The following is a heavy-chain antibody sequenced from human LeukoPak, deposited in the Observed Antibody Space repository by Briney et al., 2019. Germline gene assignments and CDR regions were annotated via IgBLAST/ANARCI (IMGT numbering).Heavy chain of an antibody. Sequence: ASVQVSCKASGYTFTSYAMNWVRQAPGQGLEWMGWINTNTGNPTYAQGFTGRFVFSLDTSVSTAYLQISSLKAEDTAVYYCAPGYDSSGYYDTAANWFDPWGQGTLVTVCS. D-gene: IGHD3-22*01. CDR1: GYTFTSYA. J-gene: IGHJ5*02. CDR2: INTNTGNP. V-gene: IGHV7-4-1*02. CDR3: APGYDSSGYYDTAANWFDP.